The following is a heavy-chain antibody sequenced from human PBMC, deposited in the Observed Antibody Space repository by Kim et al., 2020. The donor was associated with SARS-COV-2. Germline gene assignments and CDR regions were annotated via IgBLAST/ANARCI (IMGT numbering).Heavy chain of an antibody. Sequence: TNYADSVKGRFTISRDNAKNSLYLQMNSLRAEDTAVYYCARNGDGYNLDYWGQGTLVTVSS. CDR3: ARNGDGYNLDY. V-gene: IGHV3-11*03. J-gene: IGHJ4*02. CDR2: T. D-gene: IGHD5-12*01.